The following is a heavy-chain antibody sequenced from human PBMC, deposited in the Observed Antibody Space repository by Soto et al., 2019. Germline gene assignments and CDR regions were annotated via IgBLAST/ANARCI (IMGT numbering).Heavy chain of an antibody. CDR3: ASPYCSGGVCYNAFNI. CDR2: IFHSGNT. D-gene: IGHD2-15*01. J-gene: IGHJ3*02. Sequence: SETLSLTCAVSGGSISSSNWWTWVRQPPGKGLEWIGEIFHSGNTNYNPSLTSRVTISLDKSKKQFSLKLTSVTAADTAAYYCASPYCSGGVCYNAFNIWGRGTMVTVS. V-gene: IGHV4-4*02. CDR1: GGSISSSNW.